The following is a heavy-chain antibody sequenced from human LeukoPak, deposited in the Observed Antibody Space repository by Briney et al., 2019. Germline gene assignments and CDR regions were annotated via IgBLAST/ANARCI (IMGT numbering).Heavy chain of an antibody. D-gene: IGHD3/OR15-3a*01. V-gene: IGHV7-4-1*02. CDR2: INTNTGNP. CDR3: ARGRAPWGLVIKVDLAFDI. CDR1: GYTFTSYA. J-gene: IGHJ3*02. Sequence: ASVKVSCKASGYTFTSYAMNWVRQAPGQGLEWMGWINTNTGNPTYAQGFTGRFVFSLDTSVSTAYLQISSLKAEDTAVYYCARGRAPWGLVIKVDLAFDIWGQGTMVTVSS.